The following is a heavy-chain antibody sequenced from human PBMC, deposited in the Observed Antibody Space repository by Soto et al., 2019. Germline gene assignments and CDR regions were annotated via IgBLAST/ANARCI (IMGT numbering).Heavy chain of an antibody. CDR3: ARLLVYGSGSHQSYFDY. J-gene: IGHJ4*02. CDR1: GYNFNNYW. CDR2: IDPSDSYT. D-gene: IGHD3-10*01. Sequence: GESLKISCKGSGYNFNNYWISWVRQMPGKGLEWMGWIDPSDSYTSYSPSFQGHVTISADKSISTAYLQWSSLKASDNAMYYCARLLVYGSGSHQSYFDYWGQGTLVTVSS. V-gene: IGHV5-10-1*01.